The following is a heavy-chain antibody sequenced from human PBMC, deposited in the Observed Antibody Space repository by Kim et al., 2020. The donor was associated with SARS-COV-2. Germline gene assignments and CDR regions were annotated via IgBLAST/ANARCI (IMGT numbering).Heavy chain of an antibody. Sequence: GGSLRLSCVASGIVFSAYSMHWVRQAPGKGLEWVAVMSHDGSGEHYGDSVRGRFSISRDNSKNTLFLQRNSLRVEDTAIYYCAKVGFGYSYGNGLDVWGDGTTVTVST. J-gene: IGHJ6*04. CDR3: AKVGFGYSYGNGLDV. CDR2: MSHDGSGE. CDR1: GIVFSAYS. D-gene: IGHD5-12*01. V-gene: IGHV3-33*05.